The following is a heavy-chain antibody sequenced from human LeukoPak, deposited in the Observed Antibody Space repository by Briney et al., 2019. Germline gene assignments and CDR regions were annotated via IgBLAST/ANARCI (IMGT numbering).Heavy chain of an antibody. CDR1: GSTFSSHA. J-gene: IGHJ4*02. CDR2: ISGSGGST. D-gene: IGHD3-22*01. V-gene: IGHV3-23*01. Sequence: GGSLRLSCAASGSTFSSHAMSWVRQAPGKGLEWVSAISGSGGSTYYADSVKGRFTISRDNSKNTLYLQMNSLRAEDTAVYYCAKEGGYYYDSSGYYDYWGQGTLVTVSS. CDR3: AKEGGYYYDSSGYYDY.